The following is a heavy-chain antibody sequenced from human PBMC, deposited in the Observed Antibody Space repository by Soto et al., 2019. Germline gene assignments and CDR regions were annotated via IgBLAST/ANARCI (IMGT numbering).Heavy chain of an antibody. V-gene: IGHV3-33*01. CDR1: GFTFSSHG. J-gene: IGHJ4*02. Sequence: GGSLRLSCAASGFTFSSHGMHWVRQAPGKGLEWVAIIWYDGSNTYYADSVKGRFTISRDNSKSTLYLQMNSLRVEDTAVYYCARDHGGTSWSVGIYWGQGTLVTVSS. CDR3: ARDHGGTSWSVGIY. CDR2: IWYDGSNT. D-gene: IGHD6-13*01.